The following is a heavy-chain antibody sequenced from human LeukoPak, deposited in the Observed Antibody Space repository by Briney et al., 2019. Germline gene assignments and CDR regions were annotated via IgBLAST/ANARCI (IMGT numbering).Heavy chain of an antibody. CDR3: TKSTTGTVNY. CDR2: ISGSADST. J-gene: IGHJ4*02. V-gene: IGHV3-23*01. CDR1: GFTFRNYA. D-gene: IGHD1-1*01. Sequence: PGGSLRLSCAASGFTFRNYAMTWVRQAPGKGLEWVSDISGSADSTNYADSVKGRFTISRDNSKNTLYLQMNSLRAEDTAIYYSTKSTTGTVNYWGQGTLVTVSS.